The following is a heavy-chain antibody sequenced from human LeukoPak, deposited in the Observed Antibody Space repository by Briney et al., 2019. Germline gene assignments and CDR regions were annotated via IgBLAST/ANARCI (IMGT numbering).Heavy chain of an antibody. CDR1: GFTFSSYA. Sequence: GGSLRLSCAASGFTFSSYAMSWVRQAPGKGLEWVSAISGSGGSTYYADSVKGRFTISRDNSKNTPYLQMNNLRVEDTAMYYCAGGTGFIIKDWGQGTLVTVSS. CDR3: AGGTGFIIKD. J-gene: IGHJ4*02. V-gene: IGHV3-23*01. D-gene: IGHD3-9*01. CDR2: ISGSGGST.